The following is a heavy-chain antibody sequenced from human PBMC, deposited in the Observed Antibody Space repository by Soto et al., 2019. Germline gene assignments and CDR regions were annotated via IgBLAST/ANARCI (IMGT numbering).Heavy chain of an antibody. D-gene: IGHD3-10*01. J-gene: IGHJ4*02. V-gene: IGHV3-23*01. CDR2: ISGSGGNT. CDR3: AKDLYYGSGSYYTSYSDS. Sequence: EVQLLESGGGLVQPGGSLRLSCVASGFTFSSYAMSWVRQAPGKGLEWASTISGSGGNTYYADSVKGRFTISRDNSKNTLYLQMNSLRVEDTAVYYCAKDLYYGSGSYYTSYSDSWGQGTLVTVSS. CDR1: GFTFSSYA.